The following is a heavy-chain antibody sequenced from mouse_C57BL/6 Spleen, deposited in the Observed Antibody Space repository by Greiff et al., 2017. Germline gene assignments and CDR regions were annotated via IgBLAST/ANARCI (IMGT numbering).Heavy chain of an antibody. J-gene: IGHJ3*01. CDR2: IYPRSGNT. CDR1: GYTFTSYG. D-gene: IGHD2-4*01. Sequence: VQLQQSGAELARPGASVKLSCKASGYTFTSYGISWVKQRTGQGLEWIGEIYPRSGNTYYNEKFKGKATLTADKSSSTAYMELRSLASEASAVYFCATSYDYDGGPFAYWGQGTLVTVSA. CDR3: ATSYDYDGGPFAY. V-gene: IGHV1-81*01.